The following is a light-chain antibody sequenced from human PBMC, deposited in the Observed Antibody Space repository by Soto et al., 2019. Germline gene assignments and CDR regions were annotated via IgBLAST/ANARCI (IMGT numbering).Light chain of an antibody. V-gene: IGKV3-15*01. CDR1: QSVNNE. CDR3: QQYNNRPPIT. CDR2: GAS. J-gene: IGKJ5*01. Sequence: EIALTQSPATLSVSPGERVTLSCLASQSVNNEVAWYQQKPGQAPRLLIFGASTRATGIPARFSGSGSVTEFTLTISSLQSEDFAVYYCQQYNNRPPITFGQGTRLEIK.